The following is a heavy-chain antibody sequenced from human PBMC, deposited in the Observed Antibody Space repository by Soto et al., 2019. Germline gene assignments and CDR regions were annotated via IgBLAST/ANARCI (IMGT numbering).Heavy chain of an antibody. D-gene: IGHD3-3*01. CDR2: ISHDGSNK. J-gene: IGHJ4*02. Sequence: QVQLVESGGGVVQPGRSLRLSCAASGFTFSSYGMHWVRQAPGKGLEWVAVISHDGSNKYYADSVKGRFTISRDNSKNTLYLQMNSLRPEDTAVYYCAHGRGAYYDFWSGSDWGPGTLVTVSS. CDR1: GFTFSSYG. V-gene: IGHV3-30*03. CDR3: AHGRGAYYDFWSGSD.